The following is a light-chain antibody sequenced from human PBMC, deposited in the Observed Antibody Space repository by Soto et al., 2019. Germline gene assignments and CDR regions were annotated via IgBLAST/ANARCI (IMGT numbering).Light chain of an antibody. CDR1: QGVGND. Sequence: ETVMTQSPATLSVSPGQGATLSCRASQGVGNDLAWCQQKAGQAPRLLIYGASTRATAIPARFSASGSGTEFTLTITSLQSEDFAVYYCQQYNNWPLTFGGGTKVDIK. J-gene: IGKJ4*01. CDR2: GAS. CDR3: QQYNNWPLT. V-gene: IGKV3-15*01.